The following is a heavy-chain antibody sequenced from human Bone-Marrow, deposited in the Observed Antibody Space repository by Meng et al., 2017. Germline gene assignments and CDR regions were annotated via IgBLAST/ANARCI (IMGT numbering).Heavy chain of an antibody. CDR3: ARDSGFDY. V-gene: IGHV3-66*03. Sequence: GQRVESGGGLIQAGGSLRLSCAASGFTVSSNYMSWVRQAPGKGLEWVSVIYSCGSTYYADSVKGRFTISRDNSKNTLYLQMNSLRAEDTAVYYCARDSGFDYWGQGTLVTVSS. CDR1: GFTVSSNY. D-gene: IGHD7-27*01. J-gene: IGHJ4*02. CDR2: IYSCGST.